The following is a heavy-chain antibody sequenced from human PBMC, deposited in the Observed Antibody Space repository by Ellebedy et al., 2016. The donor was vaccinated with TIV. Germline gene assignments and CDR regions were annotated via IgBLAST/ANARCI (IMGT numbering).Heavy chain of an antibody. V-gene: IGHV1-18*01. CDR3: TRDDRFSGTWYSAYFQY. Sequence: ASVKVSCXASGHTFTSYGIHWVRQAPGQGLEWMGWVNTHKGNINYAPKFRGRVTMTIDTSTSTVYMELRSLASDDTAVYYCTRDDRFSGTWYSAYFQYWGQGTLVTVSS. CDR2: VNTHKGNI. CDR1: GHTFTSYG. D-gene: IGHD1-26*01. J-gene: IGHJ1*01.